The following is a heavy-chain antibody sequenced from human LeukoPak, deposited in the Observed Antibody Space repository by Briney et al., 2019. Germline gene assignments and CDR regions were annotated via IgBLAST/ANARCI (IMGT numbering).Heavy chain of an antibody. CDR1: GFTFSSYA. V-gene: IGHV3-23*01. CDR3: ASDTVLMVYAFSQAQIDY. J-gene: IGHJ4*02. Sequence: GGSLRLSCAASGFTFSSYAMSWVRQAPGKGLEWVSAISGSGGSTYYADSVKGRFTISRDNSKNTLYLQMNSLRAEDTAVYYCASDTVLMVYAFSQAQIDYWGQGTLVTVSS. D-gene: IGHD2-8*01. CDR2: ISGSGGST.